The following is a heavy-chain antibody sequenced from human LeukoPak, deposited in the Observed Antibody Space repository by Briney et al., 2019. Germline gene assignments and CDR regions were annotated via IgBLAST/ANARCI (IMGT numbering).Heavy chain of an antibody. CDR1: GFSFSGHW. CDR2: ISPTGSTT. D-gene: IGHD6-13*01. J-gene: IGHJ4*02. CDR3: ARGPSSNWSGLDF. Sequence: GGSLRLSCAASGFSFSGHWMHWARQLPGKGLVWVSRISPTGSTTSYADSVKGRFTVSRDNAKNTLYLQVNNPRAEDTAVYYCARGPSSNWSGLDFWGQGTLLTVSS. V-gene: IGHV3-74*01.